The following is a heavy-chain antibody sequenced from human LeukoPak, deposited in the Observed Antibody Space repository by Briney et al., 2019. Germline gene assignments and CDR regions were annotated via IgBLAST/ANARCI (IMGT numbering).Heavy chain of an antibody. V-gene: IGHV3-48*01. CDR1: GFTFSSYS. CDR2: ISSSSSTI. Sequence: GGSLRLSCAASGFTFSSYSMNWVRQAPGKGLEWVSYISSSSSTIYSADSVKGRFTISRDNSKNTLYLQMNSLRAEDTAVYYCAKALCGSINCRTNQWGQGTLGTVSS. CDR3: AKALCGSINCRTNQ. D-gene: IGHD2-2*01. J-gene: IGHJ4*02.